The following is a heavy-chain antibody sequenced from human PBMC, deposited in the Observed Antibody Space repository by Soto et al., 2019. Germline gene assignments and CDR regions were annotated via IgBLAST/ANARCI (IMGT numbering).Heavy chain of an antibody. CDR1: GGTFSSYA. CDR3: ARGRTLIDMLTGYSENYYYGMDV. D-gene: IGHD3-9*01. CDR2: IIPIFGTA. J-gene: IGHJ6*02. V-gene: IGHV1-69*13. Sequence: VASVKVSCKASGGTFSSYAISWVRQAPGQGLEWMGGIIPIFGTANYAQKFQGRVTITADESTSTAYMELSSLRSEDTAVYYCARGRTLIDMLTGYSENYYYGMDVWGQGTTVTVSS.